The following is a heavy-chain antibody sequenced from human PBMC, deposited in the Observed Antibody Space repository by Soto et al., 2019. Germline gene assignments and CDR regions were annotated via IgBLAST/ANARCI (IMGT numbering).Heavy chain of an antibody. CDR2: IWYDGSNK. CDR3: AKKRVTPSPDTGNYFES. V-gene: IGHV3-30*18. J-gene: IGHJ4*02. CDR1: GFTFSSCG. D-gene: IGHD5-18*01. Sequence: QVQLVESGGGVVQPGRSLRLSCAASGFTFSSCGMHWVRQAPGKGLEWVALIWYDGSNKYYADSVKGRFTISRDNSKNTLYLQMDGLRAEDTAVYYCAKKRVTPSPDTGNYFESWGQGTLVTVSS.